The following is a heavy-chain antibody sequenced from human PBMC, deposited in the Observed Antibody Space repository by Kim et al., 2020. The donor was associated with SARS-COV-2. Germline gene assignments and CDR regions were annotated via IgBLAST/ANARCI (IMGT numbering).Heavy chain of an antibody. D-gene: IGHD4-17*01. V-gene: IGHV1-58*01. J-gene: IGHJ6*02. CDR3: AAVHGDYLYGMDV. Sequence: CATKFQERVTITRDMSTSTAYMELSSLRSEDTAVYYCAAVHGDYLYGMDVWGQGTTVTVSS.